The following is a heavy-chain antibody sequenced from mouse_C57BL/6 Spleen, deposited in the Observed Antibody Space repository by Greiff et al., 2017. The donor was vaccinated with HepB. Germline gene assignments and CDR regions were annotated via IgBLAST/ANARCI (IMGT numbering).Heavy chain of an antibody. Sequence: VQLQQPGTELVKPGASVKLSCKASGYTFTSYWMHWVKQRPGQGLEWIGNINPSHGGTNYNEKFKSKATLTVDKSSSTAYMQLSSLTSEDSAVYCCTMRVITAVEATKYAMAYWGQGTSVTVSS. CDR2: INPSHGGT. V-gene: IGHV1-53*01. J-gene: IGHJ4*01. CDR3: TMRVITAVEATKYAMAY. CDR1: GYTFTSYW. D-gene: IGHD1-1*01.